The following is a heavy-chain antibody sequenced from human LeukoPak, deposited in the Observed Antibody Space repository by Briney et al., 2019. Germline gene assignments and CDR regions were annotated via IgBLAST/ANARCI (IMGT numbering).Heavy chain of an antibody. V-gene: IGHV1-3*01. Sequence: ASVKVSCKASGYTFTSYAMHWVRQAPGQRLEWMGWINAGNGNTKYSQKFQGRVTITRDTSASTAYMELSSLRSEDTAVYYCARDGRYSSGWYAEPYFDYWGQGTLVTVSS. CDR1: GYTFTSYA. J-gene: IGHJ4*02. CDR2: INAGNGNT. D-gene: IGHD6-13*01. CDR3: ARDGRYSSGWYAEPYFDY.